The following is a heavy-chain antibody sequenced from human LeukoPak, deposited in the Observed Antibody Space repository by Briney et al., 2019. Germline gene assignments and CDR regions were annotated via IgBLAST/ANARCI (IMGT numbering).Heavy chain of an antibody. J-gene: IGHJ4*02. V-gene: IGHV4-4*07. CDR3: ARERISTLPEY. CDR1: GGSIISYF. CDR2: IYTSGST. Sequence: SETLSLTCTVSGGSIISYFWSWIRQPAGKGLEWIGRIYTSGSTNYNPSLKSRVTMSVDTSKNQFSLKLSSVTAADTAVYYCARERISTLPEYWGQGTLVTVSS. D-gene: IGHD2-2*01.